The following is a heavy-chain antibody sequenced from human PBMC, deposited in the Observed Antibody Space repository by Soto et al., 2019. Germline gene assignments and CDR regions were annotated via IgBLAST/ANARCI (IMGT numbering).Heavy chain of an antibody. D-gene: IGHD2-15*01. CDR3: ARDRGYDAHDYYYNAMDV. CDR2: IGYDGNNI. Sequence: GGSLRLSCAASGFTFSNYAMHWVRQAPGKGLEWVAVIGYDGNNIFYAHSVKGRFTVSRDNSKNTMYLQMSSLKTEDTAVYYCARDRGYDAHDYYYNAMDVWGQGTTVTVSS. V-gene: IGHV3-30-3*01. CDR1: GFTFSNYA. J-gene: IGHJ6*02.